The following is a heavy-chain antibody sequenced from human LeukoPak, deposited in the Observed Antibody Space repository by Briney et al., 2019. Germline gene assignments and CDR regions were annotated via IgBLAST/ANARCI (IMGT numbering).Heavy chain of an antibody. V-gene: IGHV3-9*01. D-gene: IGHD2-2*01. CDR2: ISWSGDRM. CDR3: AKDLGGSATTV. Sequence: GGSLRLSCAASGFTFENHVMHWVRQAPGKGLGWVSGISWSGDRMGYADSVKGRFTISRDNAKNSLFLQMNSLTVEDTALYYCAKDLGGSATTVWGQGTLVTVSS. J-gene: IGHJ4*02. CDR1: GFTFENHV.